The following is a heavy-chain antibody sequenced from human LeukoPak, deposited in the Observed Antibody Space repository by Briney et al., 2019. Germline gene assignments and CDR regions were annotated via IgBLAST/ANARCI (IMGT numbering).Heavy chain of an antibody. CDR3: AVGIAAAGTTNNWFDP. Sequence: GASVKVSCKASGYTFTNYAMNWVRQAPGQGLEWMGRINTNTGNPTYAQGFTGRFVFSLDTSVSTAYLQISSLKAEDTAVYYCAVGIAAAGTTNNWFDPWGQGTLVTVSS. V-gene: IGHV7-4-1*02. CDR1: GYTFTNYA. J-gene: IGHJ5*02. CDR2: INTNTGNP. D-gene: IGHD6-13*01.